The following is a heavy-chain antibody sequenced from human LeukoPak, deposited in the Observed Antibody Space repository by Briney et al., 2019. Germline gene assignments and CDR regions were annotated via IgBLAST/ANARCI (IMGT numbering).Heavy chain of an antibody. V-gene: IGHV3-13*01. CDR3: VRGALPGDNWYFDL. CDR1: GFPFSAYD. Sequence: GGSLRLSCATSGFPFSAYDMHGVRQAPGKGLEWVSAFGSAGDTYYPGAVKGRFTISRDYAKNSLFLQMNNLIAGDTAVYFCVRGALPGDNWYFDLWGRGTLVTVSS. J-gene: IGHJ2*01. CDR2: FGSAGDT.